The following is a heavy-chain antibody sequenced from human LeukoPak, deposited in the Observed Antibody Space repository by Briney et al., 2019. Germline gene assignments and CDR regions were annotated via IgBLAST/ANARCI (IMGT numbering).Heavy chain of an antibody. CDR3: ARAVNYDFWSGSGNWFDP. V-gene: IGHV1-2*06. CDR1: GYTFTGYY. J-gene: IGHJ5*02. D-gene: IGHD3-3*01. CDR2: INPNSGGT. Sequence: ASVKVSCKASGYTFTGYYMHWVRQARGQGLEWMGRINPNSGGTNYAQKFQGRVTMTRHTSISTAYMELSRLRSDDTAVYYCARAVNYDFWSGSGNWFDPWGQGTLVTVSS.